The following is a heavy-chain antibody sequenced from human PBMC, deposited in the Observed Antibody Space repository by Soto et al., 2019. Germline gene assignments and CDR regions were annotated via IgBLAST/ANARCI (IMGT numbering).Heavy chain of an antibody. CDR3: AKVAYYDFWSGYYPPLLNYFDY. CDR2: ISGSGGST. CDR1: GFTFSSYA. D-gene: IGHD3-3*01. V-gene: IGHV3-23*01. Sequence: EVQLLESGGGLVQPGGSLRLSCAASGFTFSSYAMSWVRQAPGKGLEWVSAISGSGGSTYYADSVKGRFTISRDNSKNTLYLQMNSLRAEDTAVYYCAKVAYYDFWSGYYPPLLNYFDYWGQGTLVTVSS. J-gene: IGHJ4*02.